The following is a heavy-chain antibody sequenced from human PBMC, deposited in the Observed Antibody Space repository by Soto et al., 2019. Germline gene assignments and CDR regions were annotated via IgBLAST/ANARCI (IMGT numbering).Heavy chain of an antibody. D-gene: IGHD3-22*01. Sequence: GGSLRLSCAASGFTFSDYYMSWIRQAPGKGLEWVSYISSSGSTIYYADSVKGRFTISRDNAKNSLYLQMNSLRAEDTAVYYCARATFVFYDSSGYYNGMDVWGQGTTVTVS. J-gene: IGHJ6*02. V-gene: IGHV3-11*01. CDR2: ISSSGSTI. CDR1: GFTFSDYY. CDR3: ARATFVFYDSSGYYNGMDV.